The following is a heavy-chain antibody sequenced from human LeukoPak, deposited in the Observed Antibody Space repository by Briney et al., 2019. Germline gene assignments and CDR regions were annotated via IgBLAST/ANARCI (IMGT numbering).Heavy chain of an antibody. Sequence: GASVKVSCKVSGYTLTELSMHWVRQAPGKGLEWMGGFDPEDGETIYAQKFQGRVTMTEDTSTDTAYMELSRLRSDDTAVYYCARAQTRLRYSGSYFYWGQGTLVTVSS. CDR2: FDPEDGET. CDR3: ARAQTRLRYSGSYFY. CDR1: GYTLTELS. J-gene: IGHJ4*02. V-gene: IGHV1-24*01. D-gene: IGHD1-26*01.